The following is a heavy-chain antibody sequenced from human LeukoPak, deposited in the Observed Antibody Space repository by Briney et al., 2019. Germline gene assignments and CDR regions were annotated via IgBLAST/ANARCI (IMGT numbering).Heavy chain of an antibody. Sequence: ASVKVSCKASGGTFSSYAISWERQAPGQGLEWMGGIIPIFGTANYAQKFQGRVTITADESTSTAYMELSSLRSEDTAVYYCARAISITMIPVDYWGQGTLVTVSS. CDR2: IIPIFGTA. CDR1: GGTFSSYA. D-gene: IGHD3-22*01. J-gene: IGHJ4*02. V-gene: IGHV1-69*13. CDR3: ARAISITMIPVDY.